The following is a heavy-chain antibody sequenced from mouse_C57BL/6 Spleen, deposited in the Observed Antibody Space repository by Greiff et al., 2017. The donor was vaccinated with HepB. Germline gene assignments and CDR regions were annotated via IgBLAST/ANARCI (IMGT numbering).Heavy chain of an antibody. J-gene: IGHJ2*01. CDR1: GYTFTSYW. V-gene: IGHV1-53*01. Sequence: VQLQQPGTELVKPGASVKLSCKASGYTFTSYWMHWVKQRPGQGLEWIGNINPSNGGTNYNEKFKSKATLTVDKSSSTAYMQLSSLTSEDSAVYYCAREGTQLRPYFDYWGQGTTLTVSS. CDR3: AREGTQLRPYFDY. D-gene: IGHD3-2*02. CDR2: INPSNGGT.